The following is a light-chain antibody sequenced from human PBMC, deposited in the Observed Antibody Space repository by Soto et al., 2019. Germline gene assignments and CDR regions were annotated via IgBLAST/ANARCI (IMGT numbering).Light chain of an antibody. J-gene: IGLJ1*01. V-gene: IGLV2-8*01. CDR1: SSDVGGYKY. Sequence: QSALTQPPSASWSPGQSVTISCTGTSSDVGGYKYASWYQQHPGKAPKLMIFEVNKRPSGVPDRFSGSKSGNTASLTVSGLQDEDEADYSCSSYAGINNLGVFGTGTKLTVL. CDR3: SSYAGINNLGV. CDR2: EVN.